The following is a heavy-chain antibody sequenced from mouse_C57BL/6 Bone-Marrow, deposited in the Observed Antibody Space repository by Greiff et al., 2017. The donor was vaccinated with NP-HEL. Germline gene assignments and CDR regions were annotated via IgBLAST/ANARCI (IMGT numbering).Heavy chain of an antibody. Sequence: EVKVVESGGGLVQPGESLKLSCESNEYEFPSHDMSWVRKTPEKRLELVAAINSDGGSTYYPDTMERRFIISRDNTKKTLYLQMSSLRSDDTALYYCARWDPYYAMDYWGQGTSVTVSS. CDR2: INSDGGST. CDR1: EYEFPSHD. CDR3: ARWDPYYAMDY. D-gene: IGHD4-1*01. V-gene: IGHV5-2*01. J-gene: IGHJ4*01.